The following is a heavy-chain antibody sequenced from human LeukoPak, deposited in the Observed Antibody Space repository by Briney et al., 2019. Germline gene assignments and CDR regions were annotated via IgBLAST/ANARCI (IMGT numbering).Heavy chain of an antibody. CDR1: GGSISSYY. CDR3: ARAYYDYVWGSYRLYFDY. D-gene: IGHD3-16*02. V-gene: IGHV4-59*08. Sequence: SETLSLTCTVSGGSISSYYWSWIRQPPGKGLEWIGYIYYSGSTNYNPSLKSRVTISVDTSKNQFSLKLSSVTAADTAVYYRARAYYDYVWGSYRLYFDYWGQGTLVTVSS. CDR2: IYYSGST. J-gene: IGHJ4*02.